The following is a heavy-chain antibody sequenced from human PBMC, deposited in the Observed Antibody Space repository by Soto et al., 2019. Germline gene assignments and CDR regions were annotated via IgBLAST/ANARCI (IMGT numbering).Heavy chain of an antibody. Sequence: KQSQTLSLTCTVSGGSISSSYWSWIRQPPGKGLEWIGYIYYSGSTNYNPSLKSRVTISVDTSKNQFSLRLSSVTAADTAVYYCARHEGSPLYYDFSWFDPWGQGTLGTVSS. D-gene: IGHD3-3*01. CDR1: GGSISSSY. CDR3: ARHEGSPLYYDFSWFDP. V-gene: IGHV4-59*08. J-gene: IGHJ5*02. CDR2: IYYSGST.